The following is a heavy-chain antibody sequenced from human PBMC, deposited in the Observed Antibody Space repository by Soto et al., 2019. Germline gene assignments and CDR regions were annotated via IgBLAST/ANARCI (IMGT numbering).Heavy chain of an antibody. CDR1: GASIYNGGYF. D-gene: IGHD3-22*01. CDR3: ARRGRDSSGYYHYYFDY. Sequence: SETLSLTCSVSGASIYNGGYFWSWIRQSPGKGLEWIGHIHNSGSPYNNPSLKSRVTISADTSKNQFSLKLSSVTAADTAVYYCARRGRDSSGYYHYYFDYWGQGTLVTVSS. V-gene: IGHV4-30-4*01. J-gene: IGHJ4*02. CDR2: IHNSGSP.